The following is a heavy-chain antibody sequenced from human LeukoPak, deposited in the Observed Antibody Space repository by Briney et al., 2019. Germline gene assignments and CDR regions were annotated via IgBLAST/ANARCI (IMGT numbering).Heavy chain of an antibody. V-gene: IGHV1-69*13. Sequence: SVKVSCKASGGTFSSYAITWVRQAPGQGLEWMGGIIPIFGTASYAQKFQGRVTIIADESTSTVYMELSSLRSEDTAVYYCAKDWLAVAGTIYWGQGTLVTVSS. CDR3: AKDWLAVAGTIY. CDR2: IIPIFGTA. CDR1: GGTFSSYA. D-gene: IGHD6-19*01. J-gene: IGHJ4*02.